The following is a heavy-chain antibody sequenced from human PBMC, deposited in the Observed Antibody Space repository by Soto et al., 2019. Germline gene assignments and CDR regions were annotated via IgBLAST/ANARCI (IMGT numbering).Heavy chain of an antibody. D-gene: IGHD3-22*01. Sequence: QVQLQESGPGLVKPSGTLSLTCAVSGRSISSRDWWSWVRQPPGKGLEWIGEIYQSDSTSYNRSLKSRVTKSADKSKNKCSLRLTSVTAADTAVYYCARREVVIGHYYGMDVWGQGTTVTVSS. CDR1: GRSISSRDW. CDR2: IYQSDST. J-gene: IGHJ6*02. V-gene: IGHV4-4*02. CDR3: ARREVVIGHYYGMDV.